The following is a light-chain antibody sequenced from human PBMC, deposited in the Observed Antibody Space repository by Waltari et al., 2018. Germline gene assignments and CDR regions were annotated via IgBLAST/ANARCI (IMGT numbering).Light chain of an antibody. Sequence: EIVLTQSPATLSLSPGERVILSCRASQSVSNSLAWYQQKPGQAPRLLIYGTSSRATGIPDRFSGSGSGTDSTLTISSLEPEDFAVYYCQQYGSWPLTFGGGTKVEIK. J-gene: IGKJ4*01. CDR3: QQYGSWPLT. V-gene: IGKV3-20*01. CDR1: QSVSNS. CDR2: GTS.